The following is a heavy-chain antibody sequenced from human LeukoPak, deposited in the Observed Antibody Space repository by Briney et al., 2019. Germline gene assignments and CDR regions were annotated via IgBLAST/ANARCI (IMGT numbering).Heavy chain of an antibody. V-gene: IGHV3-53*01. Sequence: GGSLRLSCAASGFTVSSNYMSWVRQAPGKGLEWVSVIYSGGSTYYADSVKGRFTISREDAKKSLYLQMNSLRAGDTAVYYCVRGIGNYYDSGASDCWGQGTRVTVAP. CDR1: GFTVSSNY. CDR2: IYSGGST. CDR3: VRGIGNYYDSGASDC. J-gene: IGHJ4*02. D-gene: IGHD3-10*01.